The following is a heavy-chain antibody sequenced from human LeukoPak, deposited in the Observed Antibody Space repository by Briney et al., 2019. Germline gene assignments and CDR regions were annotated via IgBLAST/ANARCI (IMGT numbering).Heavy chain of an antibody. J-gene: IGHJ4*02. D-gene: IGHD3-10*01. CDR3: ASHTYYYSSGSFGH. CDR1: GYTFTRYD. Sequence: ASVKVSCQGSGYTFTRYDINRVGQATGQRPEWMGFMNPSSGNTGYAQRFQGRVTMTRDTSISTAYLELSSLRSEDTAVYYCASHTYYYSSGSFGHWGQGTLVTVSS. V-gene: IGHV1-8*01. CDR2: MNPSSGNT.